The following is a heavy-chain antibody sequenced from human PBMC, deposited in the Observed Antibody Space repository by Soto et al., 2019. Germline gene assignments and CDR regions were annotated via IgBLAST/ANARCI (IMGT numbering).Heavy chain of an antibody. V-gene: IGHV3-33*01. CDR2: IWYDGSNK. CDR3: ARDHPRKRWLQFDYYYGMDG. J-gene: IGHJ6*02. D-gene: IGHD5-12*01. Sequence: QVQLVESGGGVVQPGRSLRLSCAASGFTFSSYGMHWVRQAPGKGLEWVAVIWYDGSNKYYADSVKGRFTISRDNSKNTLYLQKNRLGGEDTAVYYCARDHPRKRWLQFDYYYGMDGWGQGTTVTVSS. CDR1: GFTFSSYG.